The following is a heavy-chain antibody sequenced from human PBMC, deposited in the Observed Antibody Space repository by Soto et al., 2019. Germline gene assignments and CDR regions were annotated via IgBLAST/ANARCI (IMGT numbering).Heavy chain of an antibody. CDR1: GDTFTGYY. Sequence: VASVKVSCKASGDTFTGYYMHCVRQAPGQGLEWMGWINPNSGGTNFAQKFQGRVTMTRDTSISTAYMELSRLISDDTAVYYCARGYYYDSSGFNWFDPWGQGTLVTVSS. CDR2: INPNSGGT. CDR3: ARGYYYDSSGFNWFDP. V-gene: IGHV1-2*02. D-gene: IGHD3-22*01. J-gene: IGHJ5*02.